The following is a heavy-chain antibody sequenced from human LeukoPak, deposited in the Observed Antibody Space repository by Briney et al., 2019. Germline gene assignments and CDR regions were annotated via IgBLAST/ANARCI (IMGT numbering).Heavy chain of an antibody. Sequence: GRSLRLSCTASGFTFSIYSMHWVRQAPDKGLEWVAVTSYDGSNKYYADSVKGRFTISRDNSKNTLYLQMYSLRAEDTAVYYCAKEGPAAMYYFDNWGQGTLVTVSS. V-gene: IGHV3-30*04. CDR3: AKEGPAAMYYFDN. CDR2: TSYDGSNK. D-gene: IGHD2-2*01. J-gene: IGHJ4*02. CDR1: GFTFSIYS.